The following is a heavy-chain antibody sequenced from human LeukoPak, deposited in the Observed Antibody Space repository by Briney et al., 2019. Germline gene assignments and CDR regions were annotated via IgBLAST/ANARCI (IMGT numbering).Heavy chain of an antibody. Sequence: SETLSLTCTVSGGSISSSSYYWGWIRQPPGKGLEWIGYIYHSGSTYYNPSLKSRVTISVDRSKNQFSLKLSSVTAADTAVYYCARSVGNDAFDIWGQGTMVTVSS. CDR2: IYHSGST. D-gene: IGHD4-23*01. J-gene: IGHJ3*02. CDR3: ARSVGNDAFDI. V-gene: IGHV4-39*07. CDR1: GGSISSSSYY.